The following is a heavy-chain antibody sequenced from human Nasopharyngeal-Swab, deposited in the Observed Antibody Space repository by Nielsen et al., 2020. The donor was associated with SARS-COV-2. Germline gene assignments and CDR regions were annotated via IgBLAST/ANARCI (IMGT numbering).Heavy chain of an antibody. CDR2: ISGSGGST. Sequence: GESLKISCVGSGFTLRNYDMGWVRQTPGKGLEWVSHISGSGGSTGYADSVKGRFTISRDNAKNSLYLQMNSLRAEDTALYHCARDSDLYYFDYWGQGTLVTVSS. CDR3: ARDSDLYYFDY. D-gene: IGHD3-3*01. V-gene: IGHV3-20*01. CDR1: GFTLRNYD. J-gene: IGHJ4*02.